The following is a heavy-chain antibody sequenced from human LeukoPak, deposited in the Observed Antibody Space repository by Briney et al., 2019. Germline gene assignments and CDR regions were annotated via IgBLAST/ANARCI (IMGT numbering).Heavy chain of an antibody. CDR2: IRYDGSNK. CDR3: AKDQGSAGYFDL. Sequence: GGSPRLSCAASGFTFSSYGMHWVRQAPGKGLEWVAFIRYDGSNKYYADSVKGRFTISRDNSKNTLYLQMNSLRAEDTAVYYCAKDQGSAGYFDLWGRGTLVTVSS. V-gene: IGHV3-30*02. D-gene: IGHD6-19*01. CDR1: GFTFSSYG. J-gene: IGHJ2*01.